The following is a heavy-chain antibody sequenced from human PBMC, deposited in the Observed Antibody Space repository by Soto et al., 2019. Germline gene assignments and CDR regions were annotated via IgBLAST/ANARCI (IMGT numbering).Heavy chain of an antibody. CDR3: AKDLLGPGRAYGMDV. V-gene: IGHV3-30*18. J-gene: IGHJ6*02. Sequence: VQLVESGGGVVQPGRSLRLSCAASGFTFSSYGMHWVRQAPGKGQEWVAVISYDGSNKYYADSVKGRFTISRDNSKNTLYLQMNSLRAEDTAVYYCAKDLLGPGRAYGMDVWGQGTTVTVSS. CDR2: ISYDGSNK. CDR1: GFTFSSYG. D-gene: IGHD7-27*01.